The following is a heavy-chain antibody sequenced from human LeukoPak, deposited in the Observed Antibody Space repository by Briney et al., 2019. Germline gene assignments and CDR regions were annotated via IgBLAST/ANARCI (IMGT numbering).Heavy chain of an antibody. D-gene: IGHD1-1*01. CDR1: GFTFSSYG. J-gene: IGHJ4*02. CDR2: IWYDGSNK. Sequence: GGSLRLPCAASGFTFSSYGMHWVRQAPGKGLEWVAVIWYDGSNKYYADSVKGRFTISRDNSKNTLYLQMNSLRAEDTAVYYCAKARLDNHFDYWGQGTLVTVSS. CDR3: AKARLDNHFDY. V-gene: IGHV3-33*06.